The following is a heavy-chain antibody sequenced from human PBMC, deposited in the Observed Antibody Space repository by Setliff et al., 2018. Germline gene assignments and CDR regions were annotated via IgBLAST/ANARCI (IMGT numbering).Heavy chain of an antibody. Sequence: WASVKVSCKASGYTFTSSGITWVRQAPGQGLEWMGWISAYTGNTNYAQKLQGRVTMTTDTSTSTAYMELRSLTSDDTAVYYYSRLVRYCTTTTCQRASGAEFWGQGTLVTVSS. D-gene: IGHD2-8*01. V-gene: IGHV1-18*01. CDR2: ISAYTGNT. CDR1: GYTFTSSG. J-gene: IGHJ4*02. CDR3: SRLVRYCTTTTCQRASGAEF.